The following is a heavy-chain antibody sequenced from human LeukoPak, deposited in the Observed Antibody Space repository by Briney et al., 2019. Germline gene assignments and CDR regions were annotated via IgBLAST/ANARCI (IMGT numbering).Heavy chain of an antibody. CDR1: GGSFSGYY. V-gene: IGHV4-34*01. D-gene: IGHD2-15*01. J-gene: IGHJ6*02. CDR2: INHSGST. Sequence: SETLSLTCDVYGGSFSGYYWSWSRQPPGKGLEWIGEINHSGSTKYNPSLKSRVTISVETSKNQFSLKLSSVTAADTAVYYCAGVPYCSGCCCYYYYYYGMDVWGQGTTVTVSS. CDR3: AGVPYCSGCCCYYYYYYGMDV.